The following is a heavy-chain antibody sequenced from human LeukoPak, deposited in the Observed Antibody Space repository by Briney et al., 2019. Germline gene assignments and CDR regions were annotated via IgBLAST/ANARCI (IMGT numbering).Heavy chain of an antibody. J-gene: IGHJ3*02. V-gene: IGHV3-73*01. CDR3: TRGAAAGTHGAFNI. CDR1: GFTFSGSA. CDR2: IRSEANSYAT. D-gene: IGHD6-13*01. Sequence: GGSLRLSCAASGFTFSGSAMHWVRQASGKGLEWVGRIRSEANSYATAYAASVKGRFTISRDDSKNTAYLQMNSLKTDDTAVYYCTRGAAAGTHGAFNIWGQGTMVTVSS.